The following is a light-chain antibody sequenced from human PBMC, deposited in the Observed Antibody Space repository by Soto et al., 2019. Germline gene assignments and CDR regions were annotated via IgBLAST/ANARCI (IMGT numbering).Light chain of an antibody. CDR3: MQALQTPRT. CDR2: WGS. V-gene: IGKV2-28*01. CDR1: QSLLHSNGYTY. J-gene: IGKJ4*01. Sequence: DIVMTQSPLSLPVTPGEPASISCRSSQSLLHSNGYTYLDLYLQKPGQSPQLLIYWGSNRASGVPDRFSGSGSGTDFTLKISRVEAEDVGVYYCMQALQTPRTFGGGTKVDIK.